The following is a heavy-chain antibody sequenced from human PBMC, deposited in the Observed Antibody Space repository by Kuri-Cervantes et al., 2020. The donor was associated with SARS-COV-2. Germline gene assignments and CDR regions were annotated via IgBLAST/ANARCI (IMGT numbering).Heavy chain of an antibody. CDR3: ARAYGFLRYIYYMDV. J-gene: IGHJ6*03. CDR1: GGSIRSGDYY. Sequence: SETLSLTCTVSGGSIRSGDYYWSWVRQPPGKGLEWIGYISYIGSTFYHPSLKSRVTISVDTSSKQFSLHLGSVTAADTAVYYCARAYGFLRYIYYMDVWGRGTTVTVSS. CDR2: ISYIGST. V-gene: IGHV4-30-4*08. D-gene: IGHD4-17*01.